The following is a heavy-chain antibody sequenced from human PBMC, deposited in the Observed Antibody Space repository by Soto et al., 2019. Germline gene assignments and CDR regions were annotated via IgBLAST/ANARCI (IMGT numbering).Heavy chain of an antibody. V-gene: IGHV3-23*01. J-gene: IGHJ4*02. Sequence: GGSLRLSCAASGSTFGNYAMTWVRQAPGKGLEWVSTISGGGDGTYYADSVKGRFTISRDNPKNTLYLQMNSLRAEDTAVYYCARDPRLELRGVDSWGQGTLVTVSS. CDR3: ARDPRLELRGVDS. CDR1: GSTFGNYA. D-gene: IGHD1-26*01. CDR2: ISGGGDGT.